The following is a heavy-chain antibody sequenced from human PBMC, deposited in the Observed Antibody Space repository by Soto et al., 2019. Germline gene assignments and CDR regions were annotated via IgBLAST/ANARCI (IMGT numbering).Heavy chain of an antibody. J-gene: IGHJ6*02. CDR1: GGTFSSYA. CDR2: IIPIFGTA. V-gene: IGHV1-69*12. CDR3: ASHSGSSPEGRYYYGMDV. D-gene: IGHD1-26*01. Sequence: QVQLVQSGAEVKKPGSSVKVSCKASGGTFSSYAISWVRQAPGQGLEWMGGIIPIFGTADYAKKFQGRVTIPADESTSTAYMELSRLRSEDTAVYYCASHSGSSPEGRYYYGMDVWGQGTTVTVSS.